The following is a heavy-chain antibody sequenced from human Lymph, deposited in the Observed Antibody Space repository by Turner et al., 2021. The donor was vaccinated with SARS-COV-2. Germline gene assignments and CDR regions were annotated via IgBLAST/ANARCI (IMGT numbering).Heavy chain of an antibody. Sequence: EGELVETGGGWVQPGGSLRLSCAASGFTVSSNDMSWVRQAPGKGLEWVSVIYIGGTTYYADSVKGRFTISRDNTKNTLYLQINSLRAEDTAVYYCARDLGPLAFDIWGQGTMVTVSS. J-gene: IGHJ3*02. V-gene: IGHV3-53*02. CDR1: GFTVSSND. CDR2: IYIGGTT. CDR3: ARDLGPLAFDI.